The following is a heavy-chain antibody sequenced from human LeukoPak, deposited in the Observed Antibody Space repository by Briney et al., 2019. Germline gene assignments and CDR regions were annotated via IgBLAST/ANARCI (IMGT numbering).Heavy chain of an antibody. CDR3: ARQTYYSSGYFDY. V-gene: IGHV4-59*04. D-gene: IGHD3-22*01. J-gene: IGHJ4*02. CDR1: GGSLSSFY. CDR2: IYYSGST. Sequence: SETLSLTCTVSGGSLSSFYWSWIRQPPGKGVEWIGDIYYSGSTYYNPSLKSRVTISVDTSKKQFSLKLSSVTAADTAVYYCARQTYYSSGYFDYWGQGTPVTVSS.